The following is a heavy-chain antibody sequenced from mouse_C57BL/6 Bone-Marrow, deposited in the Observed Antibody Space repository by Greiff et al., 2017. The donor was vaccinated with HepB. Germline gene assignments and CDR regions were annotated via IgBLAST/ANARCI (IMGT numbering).Heavy chain of an antibody. J-gene: IGHJ3*01. CDR3: ARDPGRVLFAY. CDR1: GFTFSSYA. Sequence: EVHLVESGGGLVKPGGSLKLSCAASGFTFSSYAMSWVRQTPEKRLEWVATISDGGSYTYYPDNVKGRFTISRDNAKNNLYLQMSHLKSEDTAMYYWARDPGRVLFAYWGQGTLVTVSA. CDR2: ISDGGSYT. D-gene: IGHD3-3*01. V-gene: IGHV5-4*01.